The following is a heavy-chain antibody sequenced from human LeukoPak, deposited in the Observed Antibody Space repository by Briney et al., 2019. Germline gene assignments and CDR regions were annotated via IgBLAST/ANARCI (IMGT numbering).Heavy chain of an antibody. J-gene: IGHJ4*02. Sequence: TSSETLSLTCTVSGGSISNYYWGWIRQPPGKGLEWIGSIYYSGSTYYNPSLKSRVTISVDTSKNQFSLKLSSVTAADTAVYYCARHSSSQRPNFDYWGQGTLVTVSS. CDR2: IYYSGST. D-gene: IGHD6-13*01. CDR3: ARHSSSQRPNFDY. V-gene: IGHV4-39*01. CDR1: GGSISNYY.